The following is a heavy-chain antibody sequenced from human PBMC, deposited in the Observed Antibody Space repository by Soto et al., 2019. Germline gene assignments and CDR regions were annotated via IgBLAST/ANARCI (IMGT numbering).Heavy chain of an antibody. J-gene: IGHJ4*02. CDR1: GYSFTSYW. D-gene: IGHD3-22*01. CDR3: ASHYYDRSGYYYCDY. Sequence: PGESLKISCKGSGYSFTSYWIGWVRQMPGKGLEWMGIIYPGDSDTTYSPSLQGQVTISADKSISTAYLQWSSLKASDTAMYYCASHYYDRSGYYYCDYWGQATLVTVSS. V-gene: IGHV5-51*01. CDR2: IYPGDSDT.